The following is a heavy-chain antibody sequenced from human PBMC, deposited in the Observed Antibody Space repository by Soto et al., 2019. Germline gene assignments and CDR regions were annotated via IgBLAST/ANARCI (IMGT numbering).Heavy chain of an antibody. V-gene: IGHV3-30*03. CDR1: GFTFSRYG. D-gene: IGHD4-17*01. CDR2: ISYDGGNT. Sequence: GGSLRLSCVASGFTFSRYGMHWVRQGPATGLEWVSFISYDGGNTDYVGSVKGRFTISRDNSKNTLYLQMRSLRAEDTAVYFCAREVRANLNDFGDYEWFDPWGQGTLVTVSS. J-gene: IGHJ5*02. CDR3: AREVRANLNDFGDYEWFDP.